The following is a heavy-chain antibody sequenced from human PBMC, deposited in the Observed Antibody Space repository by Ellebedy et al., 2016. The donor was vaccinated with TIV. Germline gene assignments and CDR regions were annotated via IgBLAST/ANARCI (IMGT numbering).Heavy chain of an antibody. CDR2: VIPKFDVR. V-gene: IGHV1-69*13. Sequence: ASVKVSCKASGFTFTSFGISWVRQAPGQGLEWVGRVIPKFDVRDYAQELQGRVTITADEFTSTAYMELRSLRSDDTAVYYCTRDMVQGMVARYLWFDHWGQGTLVTVSS. CDR3: TRDMVQGMVARYLWFDH. J-gene: IGHJ5*02. CDR1: GFTFTSFG. D-gene: IGHD5-12*01.